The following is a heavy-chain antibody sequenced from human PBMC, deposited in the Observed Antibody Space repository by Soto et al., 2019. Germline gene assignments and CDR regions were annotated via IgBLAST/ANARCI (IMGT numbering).Heavy chain of an antibody. J-gene: IGHJ6*02. CDR3: VRFSGLDV. CDR1: GFTLSSYW. CDR2: IKDGAGET. Sequence: EVQLVESGGGLVQPGGSLRLSCAASGFTLSSYWMYWVRQTPGKGLVWVARIKDGAGETSYAESVKGRVTISRDNAKNTLYLQMSSLRLEDTAVYYCVRFSGLDVWGQGTTVTVSS. V-gene: IGHV3-74*01.